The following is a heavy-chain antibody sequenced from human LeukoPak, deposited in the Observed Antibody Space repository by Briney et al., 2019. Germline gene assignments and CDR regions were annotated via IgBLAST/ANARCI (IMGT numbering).Heavy chain of an antibody. CDR1: GFTFSSYA. V-gene: IGHV3-48*03. CDR3: ARVSRTTGTSIPLFDY. CDR2: INHSGGTI. Sequence: GGSLRLSCAASGFTFSSYAMTWVRQAPGKGLEWLLYINHSGGTIYYADSVQGRFTISRDNAKNSLYLQMDNLRAEDTAVYYCARVSRTTGTSIPLFDYWGQGTLVTVSS. J-gene: IGHJ4*02. D-gene: IGHD1-1*01.